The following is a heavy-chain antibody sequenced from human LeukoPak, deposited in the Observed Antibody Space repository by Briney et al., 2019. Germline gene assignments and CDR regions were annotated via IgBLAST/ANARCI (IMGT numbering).Heavy chain of an antibody. D-gene: IGHD5-12*01. CDR3: ARRTVATTGVDY. CDR1: GASISSRSYY. CDR2: IYFSGST. V-gene: IGHV4-39*01. J-gene: IGHJ4*02. Sequence: PSETLSLTCTVPGASISSRSYYWDWMRQPPGKGLDWIGSIYFSGSTYYNPSLKSRVTISVDTSKNQFSLKLSSVTAADTAVYYCARRTVATTGVDYWGQGSLVTVSS.